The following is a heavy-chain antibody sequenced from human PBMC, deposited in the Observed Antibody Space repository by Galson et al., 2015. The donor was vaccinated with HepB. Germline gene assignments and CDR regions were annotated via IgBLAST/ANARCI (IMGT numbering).Heavy chain of an antibody. Sequence: SVKVSCKASGYTFTSYGISWVRQAPGQGLEWMGWISAYNGSTNYAQKLQGRVTMTTDTSTSTAYMELRSLRSDDTAVYYCARDRGIAAAGTRYFDLWGRGTLVTVSS. D-gene: IGHD6-13*01. CDR2: ISAYNGST. CDR1: GYTFTSYG. CDR3: ARDRGIAAAGTRYFDL. V-gene: IGHV1-18*01. J-gene: IGHJ2*01.